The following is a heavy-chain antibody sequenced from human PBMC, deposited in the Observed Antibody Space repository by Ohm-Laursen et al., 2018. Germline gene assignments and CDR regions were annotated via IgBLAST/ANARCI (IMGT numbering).Heavy chain of an antibody. J-gene: IGHJ4*02. D-gene: IGHD1-1*01. CDR3: ARAVRNQLVSDY. CDR2: MNPNSGNT. Sequence: ASVTASCKASGYTFTTYDITWVRQAAGQGPEWMGWMNPNSGNTGYAQKFRDRVTMTSDTSISTAYMELYGLTSEDTAAYYCARAVRNQLVSDYWGQGTLVTVSS. CDR1: GYTFTTYD. V-gene: IGHV1-8*02.